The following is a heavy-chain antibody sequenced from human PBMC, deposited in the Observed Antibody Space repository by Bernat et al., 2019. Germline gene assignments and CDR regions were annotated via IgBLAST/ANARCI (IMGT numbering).Heavy chain of an antibody. V-gene: IGHV3-48*03. CDR2: ISSSGSTI. CDR1: GFTFSSYE. Sequence: EVQLVESGGGLVQPGGSLRLSCAASGFTFSSYEMNWVRQAPGKGLEWVSYISSSGSTIYYADSVKGRFTISRDNAKNSLYLKMNSLRAEDTAVYYCARSYCSSTSCGPTASGWGQGTLVTVSS. D-gene: IGHD2-2*01. CDR3: ARSYCSSTSCGPTASG. J-gene: IGHJ4*02.